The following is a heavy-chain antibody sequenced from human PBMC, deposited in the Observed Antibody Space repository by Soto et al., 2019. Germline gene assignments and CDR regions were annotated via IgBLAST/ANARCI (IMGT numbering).Heavy chain of an antibody. CDR3: AGYGGYSV. J-gene: IGHJ4*02. CDR2: IFNDGST. V-gene: IGHV3-53*01. CDR1: GSTVSNNH. D-gene: IGHD4-17*01. Sequence: EVQLVESGGGLTQPGGSLRLSCAVSGSTVSNNHVTWVRQATGKGLQWVSAIFNDGSTYYADSVKGRFTISRDESRNTVFLQMNSLRAEDTAVYYCAGYGGYSVWGQGTQVTVSS.